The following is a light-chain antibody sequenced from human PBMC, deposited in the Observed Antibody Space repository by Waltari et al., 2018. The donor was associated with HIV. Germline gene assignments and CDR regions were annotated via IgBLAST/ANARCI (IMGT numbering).Light chain of an antibody. Sequence: DIQLTQSPSFLSASVGDRVTITFRASQGISSYLAWYQQKPGKAPKLLIYAASALQSGVQSRFSGSGSGTVFTLTISSLQPEDFATYYCQQLNSYPITFGQGTRLEIK. J-gene: IGKJ5*01. CDR1: QGISSY. CDR2: AAS. V-gene: IGKV1-9*01. CDR3: QQLNSYPIT.